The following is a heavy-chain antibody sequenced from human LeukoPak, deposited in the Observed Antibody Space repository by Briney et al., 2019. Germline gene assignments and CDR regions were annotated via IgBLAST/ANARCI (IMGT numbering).Heavy chain of an antibody. CDR1: GGTFSSYA. CDR3: ARGSTVTTFVVDI. D-gene: IGHD4-17*01. CDR2: TIPIFGTA. Sequence: SVKVSCKASGGTFSSYAISWVRQAPGQGLEWMGGTIPIFGTANYAQKFQGRVTITTDESTSTAYMELSSLRSEDTAVYYCARGSTVTTFVVDIWGQGTMVTVSS. V-gene: IGHV1-69*05. J-gene: IGHJ3*02.